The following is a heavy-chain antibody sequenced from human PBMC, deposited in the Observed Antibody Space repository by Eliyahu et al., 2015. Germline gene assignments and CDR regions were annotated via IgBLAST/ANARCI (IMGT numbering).Heavy chain of an antibody. D-gene: IGHD1-1*01. CDR3: VRGGDWNDDEAYYYYYGLDV. Sequence: QVQLVESGGGVVQPGRSLRVXCRASGFXFSXYGXPWVRQAPGKGLEWVSFISYDGSKTYYAESVKGRFTISKDNSKNTLYLRMNSLRAEDTAVYYCVRGGDWNDDEAYYYYYGLDVWGQGTTVTVSS. V-gene: IGHV3-30*03. CDR1: GFXFSXYG. CDR2: ISYDGSKT. J-gene: IGHJ6*02.